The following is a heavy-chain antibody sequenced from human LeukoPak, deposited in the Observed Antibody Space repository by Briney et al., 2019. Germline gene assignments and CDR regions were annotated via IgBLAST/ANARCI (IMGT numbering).Heavy chain of an antibody. CDR2: ISSSSSTI. J-gene: IGHJ4*02. CDR1: GFTFSSYE. V-gene: IGHV3-48*02. D-gene: IGHD3-22*01. Sequence: QPGGSLRLSCAASGFTFSSYEMNWVRQAPGKGLEWVSYISSSSSTIYYADSVKGRFTISRDNAKNSLYLQMNSLRDEDTAVYYCARGGLYFDNSDYYSFDYWGQGTLVTVSS. CDR3: ARGGLYFDNSDYYSFDY.